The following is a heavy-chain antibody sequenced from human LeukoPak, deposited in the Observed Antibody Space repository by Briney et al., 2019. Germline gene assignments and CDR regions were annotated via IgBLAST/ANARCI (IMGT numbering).Heavy chain of an antibody. J-gene: IGHJ4*02. CDR2: ISSSSSYI. CDR1: GFTFSSYS. V-gene: IGHV3-21*01. D-gene: IGHD6-19*01. Sequence: GGSLRLSCAASGFTFSSYSMNWVRQAPGKGLEWVSPISSSSSYIYYADSVKGRFTISRDHAKNSLYLQMNSLRAEDTAVYYCARAGRNSSGWYLDYWGQGTLVTVSS. CDR3: ARAGRNSSGWYLDY.